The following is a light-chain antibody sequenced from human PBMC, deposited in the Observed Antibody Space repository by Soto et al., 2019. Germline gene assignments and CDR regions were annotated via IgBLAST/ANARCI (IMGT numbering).Light chain of an antibody. CDR3: QQYNNWPPWT. Sequence: EIVMTQSPATLSVSPGERATLSCRASQSVSSNLAWYQQKPGQAPRLLIYATSSRATGVPTRFSGSGSGTGFTLTISSLQSEDFAVYYGQQYNNWPPWTFGQGTKVDIK. CDR2: ATS. CDR1: QSVSSN. J-gene: IGKJ1*01. V-gene: IGKV3-15*01.